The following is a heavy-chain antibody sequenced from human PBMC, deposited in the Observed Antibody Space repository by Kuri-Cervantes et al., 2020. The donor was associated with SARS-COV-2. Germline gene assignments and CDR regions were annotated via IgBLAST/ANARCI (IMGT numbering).Heavy chain of an antibody. J-gene: IGHJ6*02. Sequence: GESLKISCAASGFTFGNAWMSWVRQAPGKGLEWVGRIISKTAGGTTDYAAPVKGRFTISRDNSKNTLYLKMNSLRAEDTAVYYCAKDTYDSSGYFGSGNEYAMDVWGRGTTVTVSS. D-gene: IGHD3-22*01. CDR2: IISKTAGGTT. CDR3: AKDTYDSSGYFGSGNEYAMDV. V-gene: IGHV3-15*01. CDR1: GFTFGNAW.